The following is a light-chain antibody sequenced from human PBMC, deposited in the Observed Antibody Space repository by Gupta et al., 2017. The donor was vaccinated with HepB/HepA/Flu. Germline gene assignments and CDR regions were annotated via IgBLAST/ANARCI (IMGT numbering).Light chain of an antibody. CDR3: SSYTSSSTTSWV. CDR2: DVS. V-gene: IGLV2-14*03. Sequence: QSALTQPASVSGSPGQSITTSCTGTSSDVGGYNYVSWYQQHPGKAPKLMIYDVSNRPSGVANRFSGSKSGNTASLTISGLQAEDEADYYCSSYTSSSTTSWVFGGGTKLTVL. J-gene: IGLJ3*02. CDR1: SSDVGGYNY.